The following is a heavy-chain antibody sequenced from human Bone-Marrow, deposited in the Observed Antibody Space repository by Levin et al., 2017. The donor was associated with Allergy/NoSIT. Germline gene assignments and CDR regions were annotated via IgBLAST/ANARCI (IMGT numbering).Heavy chain of an antibody. V-gene: IGHV3-30*04. D-gene: IGHD5-12*01. J-gene: IGHJ4*02. CDR1: GFTFSYYS. CDR2: ISSDGSKK. Sequence: GGSLRLSCAASGFTFSYYSMHWVRQAPGKGLEWVALISSDGSKKYFADSVKGRFTISRDTSKSTLYLQMNSLRLEDTAVYYCARDSSGYDYLGSYFDSWGQGTLVTVSS. CDR3: ARDSSGYDYLGSYFDS.